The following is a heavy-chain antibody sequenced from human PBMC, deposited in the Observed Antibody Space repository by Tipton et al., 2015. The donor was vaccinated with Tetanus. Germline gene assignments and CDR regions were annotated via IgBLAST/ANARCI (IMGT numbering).Heavy chain of an antibody. J-gene: IGHJ3*02. CDR2: IYYTERT. CDR1: GASINAGGYL. V-gene: IGHV4-31*02. D-gene: IGHD1-1*01. Sequence: LRLSCTVSGASINAGGYLWTWVRQHPGKGPEWIGNIYYTERTSFTPSLDSRVTISVDTSKNNFSLRLTSVTAADTAVFYCARRRYPWNRGGFDMWGQGTMVTVSS. CDR3: ARRRYPWNRGGFDM.